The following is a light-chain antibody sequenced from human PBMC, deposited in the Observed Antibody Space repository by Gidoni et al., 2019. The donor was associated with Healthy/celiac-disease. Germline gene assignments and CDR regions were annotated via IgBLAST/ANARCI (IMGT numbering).Light chain of an antibody. CDR3: CSYAGSSTSRGVV. V-gene: IGLV2-23*01. J-gene: IGLJ2*01. CDR1: SSDVGSYNL. Sequence: QSALPQPASVSGSPGQSIPISCTGTSSDVGSYNLVSWYQQHPGKAPKLMIYEGSKRPSGVSNRFSGSKSGNTASLTISGLQAEDEADYYCCSYAGSSTSRGVVFGGGTKLTVX. CDR2: EGS.